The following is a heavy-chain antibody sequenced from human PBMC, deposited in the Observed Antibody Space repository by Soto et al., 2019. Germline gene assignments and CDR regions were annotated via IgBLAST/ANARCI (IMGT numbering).Heavy chain of an antibody. CDR3: AKSIRSGYDLGY. CDR2: ISYDGSNK. J-gene: IGHJ4*02. Sequence: QVPLVESGGGVVQPGRSLRLSCAASGFTFSSYGMHWVRQAPGKGLEWVAGISYDGSNKYYADSVKGRFTISRDNSKNTLYLQMNSLRAEDTAVYYCAKSIRSGYDLGYWGQGTLVTVSS. D-gene: IGHD5-12*01. CDR1: GFTFSSYG. V-gene: IGHV3-30*18.